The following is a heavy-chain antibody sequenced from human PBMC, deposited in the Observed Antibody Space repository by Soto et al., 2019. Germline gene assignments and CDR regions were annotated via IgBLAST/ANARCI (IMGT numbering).Heavy chain of an antibody. Sequence: SETLSLTCTVSGGSISSYYWSLIRQPPGKGLEWIGYIYYSGSTNYNPSLKSRVTISVDTSKNQFSLKLSSVTAADTAVYYCARAPSYCISTSCYGYYYGMDVWGQGTTVTVSS. CDR1: GGSISSYY. CDR2: IYYSGST. J-gene: IGHJ6*02. CDR3: ARAPSYCISTSCYGYYYGMDV. D-gene: IGHD2-2*01. V-gene: IGHV4-59*01.